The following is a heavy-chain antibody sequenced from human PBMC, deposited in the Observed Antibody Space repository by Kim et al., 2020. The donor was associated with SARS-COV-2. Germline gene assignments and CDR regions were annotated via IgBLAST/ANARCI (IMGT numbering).Heavy chain of an antibody. D-gene: IGHD6-13*01. CDR1: GYTLTELS. Sequence: ASVKVSCKVSGYTLTELSMHWVRQAPGKGLEWMGGFDPEDGETIYAQKFQGRVTMTEDTSTDTAYMELSSLRSEDTAVYYCATLGDSSSWGDYWGQGTLVTVSS. J-gene: IGHJ4*02. V-gene: IGHV1-24*01. CDR2: FDPEDGET. CDR3: ATLGDSSSWGDY.